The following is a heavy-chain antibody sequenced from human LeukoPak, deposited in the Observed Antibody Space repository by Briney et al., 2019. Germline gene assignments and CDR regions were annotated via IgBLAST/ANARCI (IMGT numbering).Heavy chain of an antibody. Sequence: GASVKVSCKASGYTFTGYYMHWVRQAPGQGLEWVGWINPNSGGTNYAQKFQGRVTMTRDTSISTAYMELSRLRSDDTAVYYCARAAGVVAATPLDYWGQGTLVTVSS. D-gene: IGHD2-15*01. CDR1: GYTFTGYY. CDR3: ARAAGVVAATPLDY. V-gene: IGHV1-2*02. CDR2: INPNSGGT. J-gene: IGHJ4*02.